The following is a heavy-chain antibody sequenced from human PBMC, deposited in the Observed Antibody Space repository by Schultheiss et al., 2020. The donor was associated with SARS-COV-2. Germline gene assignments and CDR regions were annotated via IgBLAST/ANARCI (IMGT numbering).Heavy chain of an antibody. J-gene: IGHJ4*02. CDR3: ARGRRFCSGGSCYSLASDY. CDR2: IYYSGST. D-gene: IGHD2-15*01. V-gene: IGHV4-31*03. CDR1: GGSISSGGYY. Sequence: SQTLSLTCTISGGSISSGGYYWSWIRQHPGKGLEWIGYIYYSGSTYYNPSLKSRVTISVDRSKNQFSLKLSSVTAADTAVYYCARGRRFCSGGSCYSLASDYWGQGTLVTVSS.